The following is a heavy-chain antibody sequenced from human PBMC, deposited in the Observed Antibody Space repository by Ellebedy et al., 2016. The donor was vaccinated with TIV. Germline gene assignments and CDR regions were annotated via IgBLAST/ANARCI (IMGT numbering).Heavy chain of an antibody. CDR2: INTYNGNT. CDR3: ARAPFKGSSGWYNPIYYYYHMDV. CDR1: GYTLFYYG. V-gene: IGHV1-18*04. J-gene: IGHJ6*03. Sequence: ASVKVSCXASGYTLFYYGINWVRQAPGQGLEWMGWINTYNGNTDYAQKFQGRVTMTTDTSTGTAYMELRSLTSDDTAVYYCARAPFKGSSGWYNPIYYYYHMDVWGSGTTVTVSS. D-gene: IGHD6-19*01.